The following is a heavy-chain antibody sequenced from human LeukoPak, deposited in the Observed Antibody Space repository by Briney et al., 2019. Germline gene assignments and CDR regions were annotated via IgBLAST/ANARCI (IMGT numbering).Heavy chain of an antibody. J-gene: IGHJ3*02. V-gene: IGHV4-61*02. D-gene: IGHD3-10*01. Sequence: PSETLSLTCTVSGGSISSDSYYWSWIRQPAGKGLEWIGRIHTSGSTNYNPSLKSRVTISVDTSKNQFSLNLNSVTAADTAVYFCARARATMIRGVNAALDIWGQGTMVTVSS. CDR1: GGSISSDSYY. CDR3: ARARATMIRGVNAALDI. CDR2: IHTSGST.